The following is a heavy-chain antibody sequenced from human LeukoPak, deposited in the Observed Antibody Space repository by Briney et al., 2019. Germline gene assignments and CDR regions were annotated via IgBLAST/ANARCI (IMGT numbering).Heavy chain of an antibody. CDR2: IYYNGST. D-gene: IGHD6-19*01. J-gene: IGHJ4*02. CDR1: GGSISSGGYY. V-gene: IGHV4-31*03. CDR3: ARDHMAGTFFDY. Sequence: PSQTLSLTCTVSGGSISSGGYYWSWIRQHPGKGREWIGYIYYNGSTYSNPSLKSRVTISVDTSKNQFSLKLSSVTAADTAVYYCARDHMAGTFFDYWGQGTLVTVSS.